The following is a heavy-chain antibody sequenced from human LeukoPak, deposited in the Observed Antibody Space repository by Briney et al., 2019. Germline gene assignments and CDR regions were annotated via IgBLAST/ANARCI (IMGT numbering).Heavy chain of an antibody. CDR1: GGSFSGYY. D-gene: IGHD6-13*01. Sequence: SETLSLTCAVYGGSFSGYYWSWIRQPPGKGLEWIGEINHSGSTNYNPSLKSRVTISVDTSKNQFSLKLSSVTAADTAVYYCARSRGIYGYWGQGTLVTVSS. V-gene: IGHV4-34*01. J-gene: IGHJ4*02. CDR2: INHSGST. CDR3: ARSRGIYGY.